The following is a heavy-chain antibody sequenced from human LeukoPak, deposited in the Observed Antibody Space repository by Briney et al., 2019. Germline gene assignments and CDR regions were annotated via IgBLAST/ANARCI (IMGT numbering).Heavy chain of an antibody. D-gene: IGHD2-21*02. J-gene: IGHJ3*02. CDR1: GFTFSSYW. Sequence: GGSLRLSCAASGFTFSSYWIHWVRQAPGKGLVWVSRINSDGSSTSYADSVKGRFTISRDNAKNTLYLQMNSLRAEDTAVYYCARDPVYCGGDCYYDAFDIWGQGTMVTVSS. CDR3: ARDPVYCGGDCYYDAFDI. CDR2: INSDGSST. V-gene: IGHV3-74*01.